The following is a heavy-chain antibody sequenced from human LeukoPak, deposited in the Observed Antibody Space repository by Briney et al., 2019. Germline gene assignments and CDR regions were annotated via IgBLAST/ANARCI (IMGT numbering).Heavy chain of an antibody. Sequence: KPSETLSLTCTVSGGSISSGGYYWSWIRQHPGKGLEWIGYIYYSGSTYYNPSLKSRVTISVDTSKNQFSLKLSSVTAADTAVYYCARDGPWLVPYAFDIWGQGTMVTVSS. D-gene: IGHD6-19*01. CDR2: IYYSGST. CDR3: ARDGPWLVPYAFDI. V-gene: IGHV4-30-4*08. J-gene: IGHJ3*02. CDR1: GGSISSGGYY.